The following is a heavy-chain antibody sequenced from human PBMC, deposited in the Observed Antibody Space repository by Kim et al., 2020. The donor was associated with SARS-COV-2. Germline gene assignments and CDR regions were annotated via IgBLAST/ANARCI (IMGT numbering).Heavy chain of an antibody. CDR1: GGSISSYY. CDR2: IYYSGST. Sequence: SETLSLTCTVSGGSISSYYWSWIRQPPGKGLEWIGYIYYSGSTNYNPSLKSRVTISVDTSKNQFSLKLSSVTAADTPVYYCARDRDSSGWYRFFDLWGRG. V-gene: IGHV4-59*13. CDR3: ARDRDSSGWYRFFDL. D-gene: IGHD6-19*01. J-gene: IGHJ2*01.